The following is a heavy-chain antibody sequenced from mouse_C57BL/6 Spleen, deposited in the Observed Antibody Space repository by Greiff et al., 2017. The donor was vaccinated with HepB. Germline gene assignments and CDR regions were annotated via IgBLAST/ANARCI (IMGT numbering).Heavy chain of an antibody. CDR2: IYPGSGNT. J-gene: IGHJ2*01. CDR1: GYTFTDYY. V-gene: IGHV1-76*01. CDR3: ARGVVAGGYYFDY. Sequence: QVQLKESGAELVRPGASVKLSCKASGYTFTDYYINWVKQRPGQGLEWIARIYPGSGNTYYNEKFKGQATLTAEKSSSTAYMQLSSLTSEDSAVYFCARGVVAGGYYFDYWGQGTTLTVSS. D-gene: IGHD1-1*02.